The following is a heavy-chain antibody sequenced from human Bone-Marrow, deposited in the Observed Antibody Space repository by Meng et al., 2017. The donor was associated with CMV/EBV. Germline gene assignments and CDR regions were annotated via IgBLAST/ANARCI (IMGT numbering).Heavy chain of an antibody. Sequence: ASVKVSCKASGYTFSSYDIYWVRQAPGQGLEWVGWMNPNSGNTGFEQKFQGRVTMTRNMSIRTAYMQLSSLRFEDTAVYYCARGKFGCSGGSCYSDFDSWGQGTLVTVSS. CDR1: GYTFSSYD. D-gene: IGHD2-15*01. V-gene: IGHV1-8*01. CDR2: MNPNSGNT. J-gene: IGHJ4*02. CDR3: ARGKFGCSGGSCYSDFDS.